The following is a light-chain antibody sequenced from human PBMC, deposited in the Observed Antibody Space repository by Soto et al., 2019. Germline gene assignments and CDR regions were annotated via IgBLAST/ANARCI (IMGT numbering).Light chain of an antibody. CDR2: DVS. CDR1: SSDVGGYNY. V-gene: IGLV2-14*01. CDR3: SSYTSSSKV. Sequence: QSVLTQPASVSGSAGQSIPISCTGTSSDVGGYNYVSWYQQHPGKAPKLMIYDVSNRPSGVSNRFSGSKSGNTASLTISGLQAEDEADYYCSSYTSSSKVFGTGTKVTVL. J-gene: IGLJ1*01.